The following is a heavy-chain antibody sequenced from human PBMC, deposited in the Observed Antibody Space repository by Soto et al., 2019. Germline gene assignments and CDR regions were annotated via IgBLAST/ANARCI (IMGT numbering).Heavy chain of an antibody. D-gene: IGHD3-3*01. CDR1: GYTFTSYG. CDR2: ISAYNGNT. Sequence: QVPLVQSGAEVKKPGASVKVSCKASGYTFTSYGISWVRQAPGQGLEWMGWISAYNGNTNYAQKLQGRVTMTTDTSTSTAYMELRSLRSDDTAVYYCARDPATYYDFWSGYYFDYWGQGTLVTVSS. V-gene: IGHV1-18*01. J-gene: IGHJ4*02. CDR3: ARDPATYYDFWSGYYFDY.